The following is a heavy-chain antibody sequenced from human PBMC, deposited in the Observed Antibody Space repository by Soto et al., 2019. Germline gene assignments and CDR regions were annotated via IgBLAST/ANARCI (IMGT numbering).Heavy chain of an antibody. CDR2: ISAYNGNT. J-gene: IGHJ6*02. D-gene: IGHD3-10*01. V-gene: IGHV1-18*01. CDR3: GSTNYNPSLKSRVTISVDTSKNQFYLKLSSVTAADTAVYYCARDSGPGIAAAGPMKYYYYYYVMDF. CDR1: GYTFTSYG. Sequence: ASVKVSCKASGYTFTSYGISWVRQAPGQGLEWMGWISAYNGNTNYAQKLQGRVTMTTDTSTSTAYMELSSLRSEDTAVYYCGSTNYNPSLKSRVTISVDTSKNQFYLKLSSVTAADTAVYYCARDSGPGIAAAGPMKYYYYYYVMDFSGQGTTVIVSS.